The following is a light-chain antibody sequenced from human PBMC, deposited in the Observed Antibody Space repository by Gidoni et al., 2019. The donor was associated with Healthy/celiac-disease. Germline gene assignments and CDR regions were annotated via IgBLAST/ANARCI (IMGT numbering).Light chain of an antibody. CDR1: SSDVGGYNY. V-gene: IGLV2-14*01. Sequence: QAALTQHASGSGSPGQSITISCTGTSSDVGGYNYVSWYQQHPGKAPKLMIYDVSNRPSGVSNRFSGSKSGNTASLTISGLQAEDEADYYCSSYTSSSTLVFGGGTKLTVL. J-gene: IGLJ2*01. CDR3: SSYTSSSTLV. CDR2: DVS.